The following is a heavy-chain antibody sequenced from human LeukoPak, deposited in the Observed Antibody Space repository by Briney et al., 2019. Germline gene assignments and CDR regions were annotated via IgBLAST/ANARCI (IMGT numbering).Heavy chain of an antibody. J-gene: IGHJ6*03. CDR1: GFTFDDYG. CDR2: INWNGGST. D-gene: IGHD1-26*01. Sequence: GGSLRLSCAASGFTFDDYGMSWVRQAPGKGLEWVSGINWNGGSTGYADSVKGRFTISRDNAKNSLYLQMNSLRAEDTALYYCARVRSGSYRAYYYYYMDVWGKGTTVIVSS. V-gene: IGHV3-20*04. CDR3: ARVRSGSYRAYYYYYMDV.